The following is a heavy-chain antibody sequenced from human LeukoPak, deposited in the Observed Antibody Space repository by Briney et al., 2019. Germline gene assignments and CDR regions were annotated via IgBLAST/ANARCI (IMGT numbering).Heavy chain of an antibody. V-gene: IGHV1-18*01. D-gene: IGHD3-9*01. CDR3: AHLNYDILTGYPGAFDI. J-gene: IGHJ3*02. Sequence: GASVKVSCKASGYTFTSYGISWVRQAPGQGLEWVGWISAYNGNTNYAQKLQGRVTMTTDTSTSTAYMELRSLRSDDTAVYYCAHLNYDILTGYPGAFDIWGQGTMVTVSS. CDR2: ISAYNGNT. CDR1: GYTFTSYG.